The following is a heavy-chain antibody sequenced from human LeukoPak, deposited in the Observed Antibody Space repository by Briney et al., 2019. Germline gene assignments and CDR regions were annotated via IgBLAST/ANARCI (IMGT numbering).Heavy chain of an antibody. CDR3: ARIDAFDI. V-gene: IGHV3-21*06. J-gene: IGHJ3*02. Sequence: PGGSLRLSCAAYRFTFSNYNMNWVRQAPGKGLEWVSYISSRGSYTYYADSVKGRFTISRDNAKNSLYLQMNSLRAEDTAVYYCARIDAFDIWGQGTMVTVSS. CDR2: ISSRGSYT. CDR1: RFTFSNYN.